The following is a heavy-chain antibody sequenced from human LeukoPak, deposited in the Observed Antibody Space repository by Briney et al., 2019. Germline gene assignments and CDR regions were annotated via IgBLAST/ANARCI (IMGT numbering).Heavy chain of an antibody. J-gene: IGHJ4*02. D-gene: IGHD5-18*01. CDR3: ARVAEIQLWLRSAFDY. Sequence: GGSLRLSCAASGSTFSSYDMSWVRQAPGKGLEWVSSIGSDNKPHYSESVKGRFAISRDNSKSMLFLQLNSLRAEDTAVYYCARVAEIQLWLRSAFDYWGQGTLVTVSS. V-gene: IGHV3-23*05. CDR1: GSTFSSYD. CDR2: IGSDNKP.